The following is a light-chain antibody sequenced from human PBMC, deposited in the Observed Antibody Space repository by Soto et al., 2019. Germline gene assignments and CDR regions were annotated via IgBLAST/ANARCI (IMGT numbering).Light chain of an antibody. J-gene: IGLJ1*01. CDR3: SSSTTSSTLV. CDR1: SSDVGGYNY. CDR2: EVS. Sequence: QSVLTQPASVSGSPGQSITISCTGTSSDVGGYNYVSWYQQHPGKAPKLMIYEVSNRPSGVSNRFSGSKSGNTASLTISGLQAEDEADYYCSSSTTSSTLVFXTGTKVTVL. V-gene: IGLV2-14*01.